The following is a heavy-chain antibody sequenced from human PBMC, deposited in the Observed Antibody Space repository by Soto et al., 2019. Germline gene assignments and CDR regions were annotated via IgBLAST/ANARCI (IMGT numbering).Heavy chain of an antibody. CDR1: GGSFSGYY. CDR3: DRGLLTSTFDY. D-gene: IGHD3-9*01. CDR2: INHSGST. J-gene: IGHJ4*02. Sequence: PSETLSLTCAVYGGSFSGYYWSWIRQPPGKGLEWIGEINHSGSTNYNPSLKSRVTISVDTSKNQFSLRLRSVTAADTAVYYCDRGLLTSTFDYWGQGTLVTV. V-gene: IGHV4-34*01.